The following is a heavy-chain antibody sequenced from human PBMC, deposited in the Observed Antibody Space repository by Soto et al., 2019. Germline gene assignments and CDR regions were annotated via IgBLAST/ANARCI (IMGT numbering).Heavy chain of an antibody. CDR3: ARDGGYSRAACDF. V-gene: IGHV1-18*01. Sequence: GASVKVSCKASGYTFTTFGLSWVRQAPGQGLEWLGWINTNNGDRNYAQSFRGRVSLTRDTSTNTAFMDLMSLTSNDTAVYYCARDGGYSRAACDFWG. CDR2: INTNNGDR. J-gene: IGHJ4*01. D-gene: IGHD3-10*01. CDR1: GYTFTTFG.